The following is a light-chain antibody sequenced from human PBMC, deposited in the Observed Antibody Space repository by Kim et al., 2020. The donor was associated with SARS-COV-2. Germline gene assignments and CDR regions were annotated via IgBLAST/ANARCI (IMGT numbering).Light chain of an antibody. Sequence: ASVGGRVTITCRASQGIKYYLAWYQQKPGKVPKLLIYAASTLQPGVPSRFSGSGSGTDFTLTISGLQPEDVATYYCQNYDSDPLTFGPGTKVDIK. CDR3: QNYDSDPLT. CDR2: AAS. J-gene: IGKJ3*01. CDR1: QGIKYY. V-gene: IGKV1-27*01.